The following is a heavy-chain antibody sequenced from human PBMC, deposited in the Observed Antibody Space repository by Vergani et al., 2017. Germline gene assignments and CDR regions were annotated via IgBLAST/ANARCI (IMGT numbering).Heavy chain of an antibody. J-gene: IGHJ4*02. CDR3: ARRDSSGDFYYFDY. Sequence: QVQLQESGPGLVKPSETLSLTCTVSGGSISSYYWSWIRQPPGKGLEWIGHIYYSGSTNYNPSLKSRVTISVDTSKNQFSLRLRSVTAAATAVYYCARRDSSGDFYYFDYWGQGTLVTVSS. D-gene: IGHD3-22*01. CDR2: IYYSGST. V-gene: IGHV4-59*01. CDR1: GGSISSYY.